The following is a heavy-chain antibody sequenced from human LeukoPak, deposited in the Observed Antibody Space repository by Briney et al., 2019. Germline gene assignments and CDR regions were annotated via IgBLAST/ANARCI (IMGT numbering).Heavy chain of an antibody. CDR1: GGSISSYY. D-gene: IGHD3-22*01. CDR3: AREGSSGYEVDY. CDR2: IYYSGST. J-gene: IGHJ4*02. V-gene: IGHV4-59*01. Sequence: ASETLSLTCTVSGGSISSYYWSWIRQPPGKGLEWIGYIYYSGSTNYNPSLKSRVTISVDTSKNQFSLKLSSVTAADTAVYYCAREGSSGYEVDYWGQGTLVTVSS.